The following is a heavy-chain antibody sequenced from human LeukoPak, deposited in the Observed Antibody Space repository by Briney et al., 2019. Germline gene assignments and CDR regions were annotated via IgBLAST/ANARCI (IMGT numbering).Heavy chain of an antibody. CDR3: AIAYESGSFYRAFAY. CDR1: GFNDAAYA. D-gene: IGHD3-10*01. Sequence: GGSLRLSCAASGFNDAAYAMYWVRQPPGKSLEWVSLISGDSDNKYSAASVKGRFAISRDNSKNSLYLQMNSLTTEDTALYYCAIAYESGSFYRAFAYWGQGALVTVSS. V-gene: IGHV3-43*02. J-gene: IGHJ4*02. CDR2: ISGDSDNK.